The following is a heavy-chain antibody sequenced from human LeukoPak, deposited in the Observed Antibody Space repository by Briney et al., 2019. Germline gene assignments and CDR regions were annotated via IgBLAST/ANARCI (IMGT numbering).Heavy chain of an antibody. CDR1: GFTFSNAW. J-gene: IGHJ4*02. CDR3: TTDHKRYCSSTSCYRDFDY. D-gene: IGHD2-2*01. Sequence: YPGGSLRLSCAASGFTFSNAWMSWVRQAPGKGLEWVGRIKSKTDGRTTDYAAPVKGRFTISRDDSKNTLYLQMNSLKTEDTAVYYCTTDHKRYCSSTSCYRDFDYWGQGTLVTVSS. V-gene: IGHV3-15*01. CDR2: IKSKTDGRTT.